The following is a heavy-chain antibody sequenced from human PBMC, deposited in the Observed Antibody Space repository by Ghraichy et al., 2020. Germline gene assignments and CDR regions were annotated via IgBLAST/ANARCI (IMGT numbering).Heavy chain of an antibody. D-gene: IGHD5-12*01. CDR3: ARDAAVDIVATTPDY. V-gene: IGHV3-33*01. J-gene: IGHJ4*02. CDR1: GFTFRSYG. Sequence: GGSLRLSCAASGFTFRSYGMHWVRQAPGKGLEWVAVIWYDGSNKYYADSVKGRFTISRDNSKNTLYLQMNSLRAEDTAVFYCARDAAVDIVATTPDYWGQGTLVTVSS. CDR2: IWYDGSNK.